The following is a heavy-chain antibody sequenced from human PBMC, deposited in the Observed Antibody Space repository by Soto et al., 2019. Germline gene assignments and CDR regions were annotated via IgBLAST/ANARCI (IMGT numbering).Heavy chain of an antibody. D-gene: IGHD2-15*01. Sequence: SETLSLTCAVSGDSISSTFWWTWVRQPPGKGLEWIGEVYHSGSTSYNPSLKSRVTISVDTSKNQFSLKLTSVTAADTAVYYCARHTPAISISDHWGQGTLVTVSS. V-gene: IGHV4-4*02. J-gene: IGHJ4*02. CDR1: GDSISSTFW. CDR2: VYHSGST. CDR3: ARHTPAISISDH.